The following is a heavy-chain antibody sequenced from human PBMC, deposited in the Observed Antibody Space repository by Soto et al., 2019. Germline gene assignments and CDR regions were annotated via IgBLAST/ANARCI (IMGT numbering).Heavy chain of an antibody. CDR3: GTPPMVIRYHGMDV. Sequence: SLRLSCSASGFTFSNCEMNWVRQTPGKGLEWVSYISTGGSTIYYADSVKGRFTISRDDAKNSLYLQLNSLRAEDTAVYYCGTPPMVIRYHGMDVWGQGASVTVSS. D-gene: IGHD3-10*01. CDR2: ISTGGSTI. CDR1: GFTFSNCE. V-gene: IGHV3-48*03. J-gene: IGHJ6*02.